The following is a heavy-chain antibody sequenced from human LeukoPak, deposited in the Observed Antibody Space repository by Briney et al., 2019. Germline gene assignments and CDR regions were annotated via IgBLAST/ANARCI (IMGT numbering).Heavy chain of an antibody. CDR2: IYSTGGTSGST. CDR1: GGSISSYY. Sequence: SETLSLTCTVSGGSISSYYWSWIRQPPGMGLEWIGYIYSTGGTSGSTNYNPSLKSRVTISVDTSKNQFSLKLSSVTAADTALYYCARLWSTYCSGGSCPHQPNYWGQGTLVTVSS. D-gene: IGHD2-15*01. V-gene: IGHV4-59*08. CDR3: ARLWSTYCSGGSCPHQPNY. J-gene: IGHJ4*02.